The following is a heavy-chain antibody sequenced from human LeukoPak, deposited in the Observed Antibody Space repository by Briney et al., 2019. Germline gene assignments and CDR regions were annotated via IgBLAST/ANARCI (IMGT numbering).Heavy chain of an antibody. D-gene: IGHD3-10*01. J-gene: IGHJ4*02. CDR3: ARSVLLWFGELPYDY. Sequence: ASVPVSCKASGYTFTGYYMLWVRQPPGQGREGMGWINPNSGGTNYAQKLQGRVTMTRDTSISTAYMELSRRRSDDTGVYYCARSVLLWFGELPYDYWGEGTLVALSS. CDR2: INPNSGGT. V-gene: IGHV1-2*02. CDR1: GYTFTGYY.